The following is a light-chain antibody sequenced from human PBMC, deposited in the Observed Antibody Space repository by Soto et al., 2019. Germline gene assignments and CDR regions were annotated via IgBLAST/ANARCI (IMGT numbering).Light chain of an antibody. Sequence: EIVLTQSPGTLSLSPGERATLSCGASQTVTSNYLAWYQQKSGQAPRLLISGASTRATGIPDRFSGSGSGTDFTLTISRLEPEDFAVYYCQQYDSSPWTFGQGTKVEI. CDR2: GAS. CDR3: QQYDSSPWT. V-gene: IGKV3-20*01. CDR1: QTVTSNY. J-gene: IGKJ1*01.